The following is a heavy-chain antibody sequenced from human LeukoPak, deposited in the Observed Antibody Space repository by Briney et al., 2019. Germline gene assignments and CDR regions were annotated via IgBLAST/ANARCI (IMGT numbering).Heavy chain of an antibody. CDR3: AKDRVVGATNPLFLDY. CDR1: GGTFSSYA. D-gene: IGHD1-26*01. V-gene: IGHV1-69*04. Sequence: GASVKVSCKASGGTFSSYAISWVRQAPGQGLEWMGRIIPILGIANYAQKFQGRVTITADKSTSTAYMELSSLRSEDTAVYYCAKDRVVGATNPLFLDYWGQGTLVTVSS. CDR2: IIPILGIA. J-gene: IGHJ4*02.